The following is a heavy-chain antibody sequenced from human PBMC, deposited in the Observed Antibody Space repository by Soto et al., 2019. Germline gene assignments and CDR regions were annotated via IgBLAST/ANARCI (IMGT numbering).Heavy chain of an antibody. CDR2: INPSGGST. J-gene: IGHJ6*03. CDR3: ARDPMTTVTTRAHYYYYYMDV. Sequence: ASVKVSCKASGYTFTSYYMHWVRQAPGQGLEWMGIINPSGGSTSYAQKFQGRVTMTRDTSTSTVYMELSSLRSEDTAVYYCARDPMTTVTTRAHYYYYYMDVWGKGTTVTVSS. D-gene: IGHD4-17*01. V-gene: IGHV1-46*03. CDR1: GYTFTSYY.